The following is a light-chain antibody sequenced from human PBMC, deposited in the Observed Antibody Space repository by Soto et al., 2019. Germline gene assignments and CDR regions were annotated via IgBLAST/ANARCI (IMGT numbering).Light chain of an antibody. J-gene: IGKJ1*01. CDR3: QQYKNWPPWT. Sequence: EIVMTQFPATLSVSPGDRVTLSCRASEDVYSNLAWYQQKPGHAPRLLIYGASTRATGIPARISGSGSGADFPLTINSLHSEDFAVYYCQQYKNWPPWTFGQGTKVEI. CDR2: GAS. V-gene: IGKV3-15*01. CDR1: EDVYSN.